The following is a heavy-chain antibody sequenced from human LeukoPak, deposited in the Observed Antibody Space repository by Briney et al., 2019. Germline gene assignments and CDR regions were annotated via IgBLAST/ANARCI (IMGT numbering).Heavy chain of an antibody. CDR3: ARDGRRGNWFDP. D-gene: IGHD3-10*01. V-gene: IGHV1-3*01. Sequence: ASVKVSCKASGYTFTSYAMHWVRQAPGQRLEWMGWINAGNGNTKYSQKFQGRVTITRDTSASTAYMELRSLRSDDTAVYYCARDGRRGNWFDPWGQGTLVTVSS. J-gene: IGHJ5*02. CDR1: GYTFTSYA. CDR2: INAGNGNT.